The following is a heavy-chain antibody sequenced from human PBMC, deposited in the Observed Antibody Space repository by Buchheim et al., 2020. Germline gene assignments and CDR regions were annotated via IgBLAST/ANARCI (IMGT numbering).Heavy chain of an antibody. CDR3: AKDVGYCTNGVCYGFDY. CDR2: ISWDGGST. Sequence: EVQLVESGGVVVQPGGSLRLSCAASGFTFDDYTMNWVRQAPGKGLEWVSLISWDGGSTYYADSVKGRFTISRDNSKNSLYLQMNSLRTEDTALYYCAKDVGYCTNGVCYGFDYWGQGTL. D-gene: IGHD2-8*01. V-gene: IGHV3-43*01. CDR1: GFTFDDYT. J-gene: IGHJ4*02.